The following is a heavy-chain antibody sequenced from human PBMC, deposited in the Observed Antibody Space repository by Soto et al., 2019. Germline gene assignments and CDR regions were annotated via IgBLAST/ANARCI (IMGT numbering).Heavy chain of an antibody. CDR2: IYYSGST. CDR3: ARGARFVPAAPDHFDY. CDR1: GGSISSGGYY. Sequence: TLSLTCTVSGGSISSGGYYWSWIRQHPGKGLEWIGYIYYSGSTYYNPSLKSRVTISVDTSKNQFSLKLSSVTAADTAVYYCARGARFVPAAPDHFDYWGQGTLVTVSS. D-gene: IGHD2-2*01. J-gene: IGHJ4*02. V-gene: IGHV4-31*03.